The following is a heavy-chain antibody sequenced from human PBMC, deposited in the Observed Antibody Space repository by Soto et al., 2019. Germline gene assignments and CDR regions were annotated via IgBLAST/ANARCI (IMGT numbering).Heavy chain of an antibody. V-gene: IGHV1-18*01. D-gene: IGHD6-6*01. CDR3: ARGRDGDY. CDR1: GYAFTTYG. CDR2: ISAHNGNT. J-gene: IGHJ4*02. Sequence: GAEVKKPGASVKVSCKGSGYAFTTYGITWVRQAPGQGLEWMGWISAHNGNTNYAQKLQGRVTVTRDTSTSTAYMELRSLRSDDTAVYYCARGRDGDYWGQGALVTVSS.